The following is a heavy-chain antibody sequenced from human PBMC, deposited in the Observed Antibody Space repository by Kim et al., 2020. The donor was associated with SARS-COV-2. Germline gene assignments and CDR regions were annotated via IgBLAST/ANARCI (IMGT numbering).Heavy chain of an antibody. CDR2: IIPIFGTA. CDR1: GGTFSSYA. CDR3: ARTRDDYGHFQH. Sequence: LVKVSCKASGGTFSSYAISWVRQAPGQGLEWMGGIIPIFGTANYAQKFQGRVTITADESTSTAYMELSSLRSEDTAVYYCARTRDDYGHFQHWGQGTLVTVSS. D-gene: IGHD4-17*01. V-gene: IGHV1-69*13. J-gene: IGHJ1*01.